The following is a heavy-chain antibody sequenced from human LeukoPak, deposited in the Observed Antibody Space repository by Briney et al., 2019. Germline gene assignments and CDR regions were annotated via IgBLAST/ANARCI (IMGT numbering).Heavy chain of an antibody. CDR1: GFIFNSHW. J-gene: IGHJ2*01. CDR2: IRQDGDEK. CDR3: ARVRTEWYIDL. Sequence: GGPLRLSCAGSGFIFNSHWMTWVRQAPGMGLEWVGNIRQDGDEKFYADSVRGRFTISRDNAKNSLYLHLNSLRAEDTAIYCARVRTEWYIDLWGRGTLVTVSP. V-gene: IGHV3-7*01. D-gene: IGHD2-8*02.